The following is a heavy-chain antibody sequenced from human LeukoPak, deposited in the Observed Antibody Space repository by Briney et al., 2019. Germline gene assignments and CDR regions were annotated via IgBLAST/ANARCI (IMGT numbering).Heavy chain of an antibody. J-gene: IGHJ4*02. D-gene: IGHD3-22*01. V-gene: IGHV1-46*01. CDR3: AREAKDYYDSSGYYYVFDY. Sequence: ASVKVSCKASGYTFTSYYMHWVRQAPGQGLEWMGIINPSGGSTSYAQKFQGRVTMTRDTSTSTVYMELSSLRSDDTAVYYCAREAKDYYDSSGYYYVFDYWGQGTLVTVS. CDR2: INPSGGST. CDR1: GYTFTSYY.